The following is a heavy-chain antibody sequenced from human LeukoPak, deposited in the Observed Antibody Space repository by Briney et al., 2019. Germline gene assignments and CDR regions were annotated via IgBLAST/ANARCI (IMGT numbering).Heavy chain of an antibody. CDR3: ARDGEIFGVPYYYMDV. Sequence: SETLSLTCTVSGGSISSYYWSWIRQPPGKGLEWIGYIYYSGSTNYNPSLKSRVTISVDTSKNQFSLKLSSVTAADTAVYYCARDGEIFGVPYYYMDVWGKGTTVTVSS. D-gene: IGHD3-3*01. J-gene: IGHJ6*03. CDR2: IYYSGST. CDR1: GGSISSYY. V-gene: IGHV4-59*12.